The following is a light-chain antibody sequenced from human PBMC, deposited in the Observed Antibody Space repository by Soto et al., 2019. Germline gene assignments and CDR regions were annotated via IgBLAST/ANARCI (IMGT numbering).Light chain of an antibody. Sequence: EIVFTQSPTTLSFSPRERATLSCRASQSVSSYLAWYQQKPAQAPSLIIYDASNRATGIPARFSGSGSGTDFTLTISSLEPEDFAVYYCQQRSNWHSITFGQGTRLEIK. J-gene: IGKJ5*01. CDR1: QSVSSY. CDR2: DAS. V-gene: IGKV3-11*01. CDR3: QQRSNWHSIT.